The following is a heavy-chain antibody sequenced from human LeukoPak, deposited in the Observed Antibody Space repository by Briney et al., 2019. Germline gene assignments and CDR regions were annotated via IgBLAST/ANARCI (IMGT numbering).Heavy chain of an antibody. CDR3: AREGHDDYGDYYFDY. CDR1: GYTFTGYY. D-gene: IGHD4-17*01. V-gene: IGHV1-2*06. J-gene: IGHJ4*02. CDR2: INPNSGGT. Sequence: ASVKVSCKASGYTFTGYYMHWVRQAPGQGLEWMGRINPNSGGTNYAQKFQGRVTMTRDTSISTAYMELSRLRSDDTAVYYCAREGHDDYGDYYFDYWGQGTLVTVSS.